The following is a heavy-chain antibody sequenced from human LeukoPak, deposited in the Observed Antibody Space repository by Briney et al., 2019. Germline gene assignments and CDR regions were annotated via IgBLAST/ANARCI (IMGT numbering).Heavy chain of an antibody. CDR2: ISYDGSNK. D-gene: IGHD5-24*01. Sequence: GGSLRLSCAAFGFTFSSYAMHWVRQAPGKGLEWVAVISYDGSNKYYADSVKGRFTISRDNSKNTLYLQMNSLRAEDTAVYYCARDQRDDYYYGMDVWGQGTTVTVSS. V-gene: IGHV3-30*04. J-gene: IGHJ6*02. CDR1: GFTFSSYA. CDR3: ARDQRDDYYYGMDV.